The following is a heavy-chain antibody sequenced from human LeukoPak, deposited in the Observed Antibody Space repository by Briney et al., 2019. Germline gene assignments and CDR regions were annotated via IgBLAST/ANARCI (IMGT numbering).Heavy chain of an antibody. Sequence: SETLSLTCTVSGGSISSHYWSWIRQPPGKGLEWIGYIYYSGSTNYNPSLKSRVTISVDTSKNQFSLKLSSVTAADTAVYYCARARPGHFWSGYYTRYYYYYMDVWGKGTTVTVSS. CDR1: GGSISSHY. D-gene: IGHD3-3*02. CDR2: IYYSGST. V-gene: IGHV4-59*11. CDR3: ARARPGHFWSGYYTRYYYYYMDV. J-gene: IGHJ6*03.